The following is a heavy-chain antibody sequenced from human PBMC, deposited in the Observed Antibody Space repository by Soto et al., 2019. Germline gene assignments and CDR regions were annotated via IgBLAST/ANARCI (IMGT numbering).Heavy chain of an antibody. CDR2: ISSSGSTI. CDR1: GFTFSSYE. J-gene: IGHJ6*02. D-gene: IGHD3-16*01. V-gene: IGHV3-48*03. CDR3: ARDVKGGYYYYVMAV. Sequence: PGGSLRLSCAASGFTFSSYEMNWVRQAPGKGLEWVSYISSSGSTIYYADSVKGRFTISRDNAKNSLYLQMNSLRAEDTAVYYWARDVKGGYYYYVMAVGAQGTTVTVPS.